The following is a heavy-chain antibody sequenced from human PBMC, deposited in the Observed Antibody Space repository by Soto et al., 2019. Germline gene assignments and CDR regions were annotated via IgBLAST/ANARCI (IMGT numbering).Heavy chain of an antibody. D-gene: IGHD3-9*01. CDR1: GDSISSYY. CDR3: ARSFRRYIDFDS. CDR2: IYYSGST. Sequence: SETLSLTCTVSGDSISSYYWSWIRQPPGKGLEWIGNIYYSGSTNYNPSLKSRVTISVDTSKNRFSLKLSSVTAADTAVYYCARSFRRYIDFDSWGQGTLVTVSS. J-gene: IGHJ4*02. V-gene: IGHV4-59*01.